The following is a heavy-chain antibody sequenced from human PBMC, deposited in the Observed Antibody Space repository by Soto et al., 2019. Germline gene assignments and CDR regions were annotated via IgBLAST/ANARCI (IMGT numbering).Heavy chain of an antibody. Sequence: QITLRESGPTLVKPTETLTLTCSFSGFSLTSSPVGVGWIRQPPGKALECLALIYWDDDTRYSPSLRSRLAITKDTPKNQVVLTMTHVDPMDTATYFCAHRRWGVDWHDVDFDFCGQGTLVTVSS. J-gene: IGHJ4*02. CDR2: IYWDDDT. CDR1: GFSLTSSPVG. CDR3: AHRRWGVDWHDVDFDF. V-gene: IGHV2-5*02. D-gene: IGHD1-1*01.